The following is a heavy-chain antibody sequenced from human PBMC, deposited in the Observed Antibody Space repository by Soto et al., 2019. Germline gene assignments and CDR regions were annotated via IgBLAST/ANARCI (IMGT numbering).Heavy chain of an antibody. CDR2: ISSSSSTI. CDR3: ARRGYADY. D-gene: IGHD5-18*01. J-gene: IGHJ4*02. V-gene: IGHV3-48*02. CDR1: GFTFSSYS. Sequence: EVQLVESGGGLVQPGGSLRLSCAASGFTFSSYSMNWVRQAPGKGLEWVSYISSSSSTIYYADSVKGRFTISRDKAKHSLYLQMNRLRDEDTAVYYCARRGYADYWGQGTLVTVSS.